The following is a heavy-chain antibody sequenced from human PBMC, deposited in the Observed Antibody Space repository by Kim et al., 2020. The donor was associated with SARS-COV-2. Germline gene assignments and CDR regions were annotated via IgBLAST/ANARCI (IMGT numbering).Heavy chain of an antibody. D-gene: IGHD3-10*01. V-gene: IGHV3-53*01. CDR3: AKDEGPGVGSFDI. Sequence: GGSLRLSCAASGFTVSSNYMSWVRQAPGKGLEWVSVIYSGGSTYYADSVKGRFTISRDNSKNTLYLQMNSLRAEDTAVYYCAKDEGPGVGSFDIWGQGTMVTVSS. CDR1: GFTVSSNY. CDR2: IYSGGST. J-gene: IGHJ3*02.